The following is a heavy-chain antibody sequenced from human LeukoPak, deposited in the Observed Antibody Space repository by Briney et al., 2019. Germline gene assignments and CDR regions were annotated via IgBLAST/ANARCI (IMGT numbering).Heavy chain of an antibody. Sequence: ASVKVSCKASGYTFTSYDINWVRQATGQGPEWMGWMSPNSGNTGYAQKFQGRVTMTRSTSMSTAYMELSSLRSEDTAVYYCASHKYCSSTSCYAFDIWGQGTMVTVSS. CDR2: MSPNSGNT. CDR1: GYTFTSYD. CDR3: ASHKYCSSTSCYAFDI. V-gene: IGHV1-8*01. D-gene: IGHD2-2*01. J-gene: IGHJ3*02.